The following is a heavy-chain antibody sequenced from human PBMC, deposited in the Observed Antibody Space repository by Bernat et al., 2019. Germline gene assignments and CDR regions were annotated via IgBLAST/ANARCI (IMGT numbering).Heavy chain of an antibody. J-gene: IGHJ4*02. CDR2: IGTAGDT. Sequence: EVQLVESGGGLVKPGGSLRLSCAASGFTFSSYDMHWVRQATGKGLEWVSAIGTAGDTYYPGSVKGRFTISRENAKNSLYLQMNSLRAGDTAVYYCARGRSRGRYSSGWYYFDYWGQGTLVTVSS. V-gene: IGHV3-13*01. CDR3: ARGRSRGRYSSGWYYFDY. CDR1: GFTFSSYD. D-gene: IGHD6-19*01.